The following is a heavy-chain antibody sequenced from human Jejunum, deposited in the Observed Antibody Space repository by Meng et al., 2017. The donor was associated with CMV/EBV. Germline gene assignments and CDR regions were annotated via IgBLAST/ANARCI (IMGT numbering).Heavy chain of an antibody. CDR2: INPNSGDT. CDR1: GYTVTAYY. D-gene: IGHD4-23*01. Sequence: CKTSGYTVTAYYLHWVRQAPGQGLEWMGRINPNSGDTDYLQKFQDRVTMTRDTSITTAYLELSSLRSDDTAVYYCATGGNSPHWYLEFWGRGTLVTVSS. V-gene: IGHV1-2*06. CDR3: ATGGNSPHWYLEF. J-gene: IGHJ2*01.